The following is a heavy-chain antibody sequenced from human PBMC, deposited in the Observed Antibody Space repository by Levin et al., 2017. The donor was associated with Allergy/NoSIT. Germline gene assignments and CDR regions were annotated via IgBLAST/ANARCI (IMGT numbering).Heavy chain of an antibody. V-gene: IGHV1-18*01. Sequence: GESLKISCKASGYTFTGFGISWVRQAPGQGLEWMGWISAYNGDTNCVQKFQGRVTMTTDTSTSTAYMDLRSLISDDTAVYYCARKGTGEAVDIWGQGTMVTVSS. J-gene: IGHJ3*02. D-gene: IGHD3/OR15-3a*01. CDR2: ISAYNGDT. CDR3: ARKGTGEAVDI. CDR1: GYTFTGFG.